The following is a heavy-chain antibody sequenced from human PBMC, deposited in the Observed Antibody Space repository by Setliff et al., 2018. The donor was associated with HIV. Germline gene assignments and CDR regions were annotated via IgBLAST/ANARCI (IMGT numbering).Heavy chain of an antibody. J-gene: IGHJ6*02. CDR3: ARGRVDDSSGYYGVVDYYYYYYAMDV. Sequence: SETLSLTCTVSGGSINSSSYYWGWIRQPPGKGLEWIGSFYYSGRTYYSPSLRSRVTISVDTSKNQFSLRLSSVTAADTAVYYCARGRVDDSSGYYGVVDYYYYYYAMDVWGQGTTVTVSS. CDR1: GGSINSSSYY. CDR2: FYYSGRT. V-gene: IGHV4-39*01. D-gene: IGHD3-22*01.